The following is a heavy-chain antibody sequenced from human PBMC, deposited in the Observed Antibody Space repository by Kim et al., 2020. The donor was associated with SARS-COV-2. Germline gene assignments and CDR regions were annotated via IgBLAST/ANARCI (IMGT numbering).Heavy chain of an antibody. J-gene: IGHJ3*02. CDR3: VRDRMGGAFDM. Sequence: GGSLRLSCATSGFTFSAYDMNWVRQAPGKGLEWLSFITKSSTTIYYADSVEGRFTISRDNAKNSLFLQMYSLRDEDTALYYCVRDRMGGAFDMWGQGTMV. CDR2: ITKSSTTI. V-gene: IGHV3-48*02. D-gene: IGHD3-16*01. CDR1: GFTFSAYD.